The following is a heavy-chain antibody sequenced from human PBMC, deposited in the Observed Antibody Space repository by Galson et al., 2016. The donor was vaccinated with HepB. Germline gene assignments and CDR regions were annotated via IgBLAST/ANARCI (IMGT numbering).Heavy chain of an antibody. CDR3: ARVHLGSNWSNNWFDP. Sequence: TLSLTCTVSGGSISSGDYYWSWIRQPPGKGLEWIGYFYYSGTTYYNPSLKSRSTISVDTSKNQFPLKLSSVTAADTAVYYCARVHLGSNWSNNWFDPWGQGTLVTVSS. V-gene: IGHV4-30-4*01. CDR1: GGSISSGDYY. CDR2: FYYSGTT. J-gene: IGHJ5*02. D-gene: IGHD6-13*01.